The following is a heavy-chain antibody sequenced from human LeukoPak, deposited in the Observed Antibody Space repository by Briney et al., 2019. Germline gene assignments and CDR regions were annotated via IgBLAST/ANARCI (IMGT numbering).Heavy chain of an antibody. Sequence: SETLSLTCTVSGGSISSSSYYWGWIRQPPGKGLEWIGSIYYGGSTYYNPSLKSRVTISVDTSKNQFSLRLSSVTAADTAVYYCARLYGGCFDYWGQGTLVTVSS. CDR2: IYYGGST. CDR1: GGSISSSSYY. D-gene: IGHD2/OR15-2a*01. V-gene: IGHV4-39*01. CDR3: ARLYGGCFDY. J-gene: IGHJ4*02.